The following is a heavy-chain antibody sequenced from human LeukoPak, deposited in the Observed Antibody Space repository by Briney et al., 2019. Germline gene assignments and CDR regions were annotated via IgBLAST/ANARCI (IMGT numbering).Heavy chain of an antibody. CDR3: ARENPAGYYDFWSGSYYFDY. Sequence: ASVKVSCKASGYTFTSYYMHWVRRAPGQGLEWMGIINPSGGSTSYAQKFQGRVTMTRDTSTSTVYMELSSLRSEDTAVYYCARENPAGYYDFWSGSYYFDYWGQGTLVTVSS. J-gene: IGHJ4*02. CDR2: INPSGGST. D-gene: IGHD3-3*01. V-gene: IGHV1-46*01. CDR1: GYTFTSYY.